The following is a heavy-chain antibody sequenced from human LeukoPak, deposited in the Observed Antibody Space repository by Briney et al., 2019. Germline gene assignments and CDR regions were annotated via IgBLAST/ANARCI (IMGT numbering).Heavy chain of an antibody. CDR3: ARARPPSGHYYGSGSFDY. J-gene: IGHJ4*02. D-gene: IGHD3-10*01. V-gene: IGHV3-30-3*01. CDR1: GFTFSSYA. CDR2: ISYDGSNK. Sequence: GGSLRLSCAASGFTFSSYAMHWVRQAPGKGLEWVAVISYDGSNKYYADSVKGRFTISRDNSKNTLYLQMNSLRAEDTAVYYCARARPPSGHYYGSGSFDYWGQGTLVTVSS.